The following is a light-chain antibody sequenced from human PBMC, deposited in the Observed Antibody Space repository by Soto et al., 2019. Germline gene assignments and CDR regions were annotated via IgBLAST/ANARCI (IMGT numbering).Light chain of an antibody. CDR2: EVS. CDR1: SNDIGGYNY. J-gene: IGLJ1*01. Sequence: QSALTQPASVSESPGQSITISCTGTSNDIGGYNYVSWYQYHPGKAPKLMIYEVSNRPSGVSHRFSGSKSGNTASLTISALQTEDEAEYFCLSYGKVFGTGTKLTVL. CDR3: LSYGKV. V-gene: IGLV2-14*01.